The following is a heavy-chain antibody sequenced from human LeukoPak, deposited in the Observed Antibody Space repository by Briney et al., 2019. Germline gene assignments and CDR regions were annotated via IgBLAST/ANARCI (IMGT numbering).Heavy chain of an antibody. J-gene: IGHJ6*02. D-gene: IGHD4-4*01. Sequence: SETLSLTCTVSGGSISSYYWSWIRQPPGKGLEWIGYTYYSGSTNYNPSLKSRVTISVDTSKNQFSLKLSSVTAADTAVYYCARMGYSNYGTDYYGMDVWGQGTTVTVSS. CDR3: ARMGYSNYGTDYYGMDV. CDR1: GGSISSYY. V-gene: IGHV4-59*08. CDR2: TYYSGST.